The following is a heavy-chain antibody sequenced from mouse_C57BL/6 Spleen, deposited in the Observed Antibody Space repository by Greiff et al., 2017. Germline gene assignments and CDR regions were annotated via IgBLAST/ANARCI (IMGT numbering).Heavy chain of an antibody. CDR2: IDPSDSYT. CDR3: ARGSSSAFAY. Sequence: QVQLQQPGAELVMPGASVKLSCKASGYTFTSYWMHWVKQRPGQGLEWIGEIDPSDSYTNYNQKFKGKSTLTVDKSSSTAYMQLSSLASEDSAVYYCARGSSSAFAYWGTGTLVTVSA. J-gene: IGHJ3*01. CDR1: GYTFTSYW. D-gene: IGHD1-1*01. V-gene: IGHV1-69*01.